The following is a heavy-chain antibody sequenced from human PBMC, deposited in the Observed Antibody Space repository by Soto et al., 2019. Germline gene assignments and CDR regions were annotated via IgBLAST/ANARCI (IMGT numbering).Heavy chain of an antibody. J-gene: IGHJ5*02. Sequence: GASVKVSCKVSGYTLTELSMHWVRQAPGKGLEWMGGFDPEDGETIYAQKFQGRVTMTEDTSTDTAYMELSSLRSEDTSVYYCARVNSGYDGDNWFDPWGQGTLVTVSS. CDR2: FDPEDGET. D-gene: IGHD5-12*01. CDR3: ARVNSGYDGDNWFDP. V-gene: IGHV1-24*01. CDR1: GYTLTELS.